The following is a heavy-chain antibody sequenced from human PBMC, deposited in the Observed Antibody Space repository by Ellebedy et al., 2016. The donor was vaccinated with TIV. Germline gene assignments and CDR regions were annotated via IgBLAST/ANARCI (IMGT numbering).Heavy chain of an antibody. CDR3: ASLGAPVCSGGSSYSGWFDP. Sequence: AASVKVSCKASGGTFSSYAISWVRQAPGQGLEWMGGIIPIFGTANYAQKFQGRVTITADESTSTADMKRSSLRSEDTAVYYCASLGAPVCSGGSSYSGWFDPWGQGTLVTVSS. D-gene: IGHD2-15*01. CDR2: IIPIFGTA. V-gene: IGHV1-69*13. CDR1: GGTFSSYA. J-gene: IGHJ5*02.